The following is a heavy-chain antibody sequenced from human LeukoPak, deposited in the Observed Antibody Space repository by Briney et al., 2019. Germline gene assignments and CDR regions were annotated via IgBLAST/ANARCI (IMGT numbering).Heavy chain of an antibody. CDR2: TYYGGTT. J-gene: IGHJ4*02. CDR1: GGSISSGGHY. V-gene: IGHV4-31*03. D-gene: IGHD1-26*01. CDR3: ARIRWPEWAFDY. Sequence: TSETLSLACSVSGGSISSGGHYWGWVRQLPGKGLEWIGYTYYGGTTYYNPSLKSRVSISVGTSKNLFSLKLSSVTAADTALYYCARIRWPEWAFDYWGRGPLVTVSS.